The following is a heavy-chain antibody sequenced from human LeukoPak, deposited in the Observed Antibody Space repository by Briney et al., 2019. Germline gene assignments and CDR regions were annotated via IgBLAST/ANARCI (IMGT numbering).Heavy chain of an antibody. J-gene: IGHJ3*02. CDR1: GGTFSSDA. Sequence: ASVKVSCKXSGGTFSSDAISWVRQAPGQGLEWMGIINPSGGSTSYAQKFQGRVTMTRDTSTSTVYMELSSLRSEDTAVYYCARDRPVAGSDAFDIWGQGTMVTVSS. CDR2: INPSGGST. V-gene: IGHV1-46*01. CDR3: ARDRPVAGSDAFDI. D-gene: IGHD6-19*01.